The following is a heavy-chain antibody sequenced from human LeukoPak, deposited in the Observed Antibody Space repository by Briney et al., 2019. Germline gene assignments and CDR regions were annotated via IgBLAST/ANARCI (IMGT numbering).Heavy chain of an antibody. CDR2: ISSSSSYI. CDR3: ARARYCSGGSCYYFDY. D-gene: IGHD2-15*01. Sequence: GGSLRLSCAASGFTFSSYSMNWVRQAPGKGLEWVSSISSSSSYIYYADSVKGRFTISRDNAKNSLYLQMNSLRAEDTAVHYCARARYCSGGSCYYFDYWGQGTLVTVSS. V-gene: IGHV3-21*01. J-gene: IGHJ4*02. CDR1: GFTFSSYS.